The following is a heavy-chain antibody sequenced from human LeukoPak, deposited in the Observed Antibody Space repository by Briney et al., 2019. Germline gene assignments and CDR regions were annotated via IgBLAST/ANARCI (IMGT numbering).Heavy chain of an antibody. CDR2: IYSGGST. V-gene: IGHV3-53*01. J-gene: IGHJ6*03. D-gene: IGHD7-27*01. CDR3: ARAWGGYYYYYYMDV. Sequence: PGGSLRLSCAASGFTVSSNYMSWVRQAPGKGLEWVSVIYSGGSTYYADSVKGRFTISRDNSKNTLYLQMNSLRAEDTAVYYCARAWGGYYYYYYMDVWGKGTTVTVSS. CDR1: GFTVSSNY.